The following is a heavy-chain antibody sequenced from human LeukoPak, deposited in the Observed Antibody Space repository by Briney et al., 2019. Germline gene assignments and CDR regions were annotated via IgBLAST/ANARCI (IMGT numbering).Heavy chain of an antibody. CDR3: ATSSWYRFDY. J-gene: IGHJ4*02. CDR2: INHSGST. V-gene: IGHV4-34*01. CDR1: GGSFSGYY. D-gene: IGHD6-13*01. Sequence: PSETLSLTCAVYGGSFSGYYWSWIRQPPGKGLEWIGEINHSGSTNYNPSLKSRVTISVDTSKNQFSLKLSSVTAADTAVYYCATSSWYRFDYWGQGTLATVSS.